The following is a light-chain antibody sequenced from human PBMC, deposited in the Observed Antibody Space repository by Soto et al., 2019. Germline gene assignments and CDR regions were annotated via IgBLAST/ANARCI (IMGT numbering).Light chain of an antibody. CDR3: SSYTGSSTLYV. J-gene: IGLJ1*01. Sequence: QSALTQPASVSGSPGQSITISCTGTSSDVGYYNYVSWYQQHPGKAPKLMIYEVSKQPSGVSNRFSGSKSGNTASLTISGLQAEDEADYYCSSYTGSSTLYVFGTGTKVTVL. CDR2: EVS. CDR1: SSDVGYYNY. V-gene: IGLV2-14*01.